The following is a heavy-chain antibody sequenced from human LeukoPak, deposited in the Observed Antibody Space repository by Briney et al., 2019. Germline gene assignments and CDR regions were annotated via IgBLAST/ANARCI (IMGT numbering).Heavy chain of an antibody. D-gene: IGHD2-15*01. Sequence: PSETLSLTCSVSGHSISSGYYWGWIRQPPGKGLEWIGTMYHRGSTYYNPSLKSRVTMSGDTSKNHFSLKLSSVIAADAAVYYCARDDGSAFDIWGQGTMVTVSS. CDR2: MYHRGST. CDR1: GHSISSGYY. J-gene: IGHJ3*02. CDR3: ARDDGSAFDI. V-gene: IGHV4-38-2*02.